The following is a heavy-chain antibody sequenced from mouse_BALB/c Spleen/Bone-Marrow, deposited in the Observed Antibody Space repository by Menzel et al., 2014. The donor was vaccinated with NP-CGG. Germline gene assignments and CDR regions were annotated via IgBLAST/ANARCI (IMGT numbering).Heavy chain of an antibody. V-gene: IGHV1S41*01. D-gene: IGHD2-4*01. CDR1: GYTFTSYW. Sequence: DLVKPGASVKLSCKASGYTFTSYWINWIKQRPGQGLEWIGRFAPGSGNTYYNEMFKGKATLTVDTSSSTAYIQLSSLSSEDSAVDFWARARSTVITTWYFDVWGAGTTVTVSS. CDR3: ARARSTVITTWYFDV. J-gene: IGHJ1*01. CDR2: FAPGSGNT.